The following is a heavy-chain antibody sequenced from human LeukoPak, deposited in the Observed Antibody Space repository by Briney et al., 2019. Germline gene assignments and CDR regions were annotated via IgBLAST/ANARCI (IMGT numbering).Heavy chain of an antibody. CDR1: GFTFSSYW. CDR2: IKQDGSEK. D-gene: IGHD3-10*01. V-gene: IGHV3-7*01. J-gene: IGHJ6*02. Sequence: GGSLRLSCAVSGFTFSSYWMSWVRQAPGKGLEWVANIKQDGSEKYYVDSVKGRFTISRDNAKNSLYLQMNSLRAEDTAVYHCARDYYGSGNSRMDVWGQGTTVTVSS. CDR3: ARDYYGSGNSRMDV.